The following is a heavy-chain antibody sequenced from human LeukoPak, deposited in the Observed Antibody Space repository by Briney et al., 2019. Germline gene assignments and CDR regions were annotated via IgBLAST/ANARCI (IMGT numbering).Heavy chain of an antibody. V-gene: IGHV3-23*01. CDR1: GFTFSNDA. Sequence: GESLRLSCAASGFTFSNDAMNWVRQAPGKGLEWVSGISNTAVYIYYADSVKGRFTISRDNSKNALYLQMSRLRAEDTATYYCARNLGTHAGSHWGQGTLVTVSS. CDR3: ARNLGTHAGSH. J-gene: IGHJ4*02. D-gene: IGHD1-1*01. CDR2: ISNTAVYI.